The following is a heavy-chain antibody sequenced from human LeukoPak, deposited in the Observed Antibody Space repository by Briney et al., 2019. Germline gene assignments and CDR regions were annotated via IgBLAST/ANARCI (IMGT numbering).Heavy chain of an antibody. Sequence: PRASVKVSCKASGGTFSSYVINWVRQAPGQGLEWMGGIIPIFGTANYAQKFQGRVTMTEDTSTDTAYMELSSLRSEDTAVYYCATAYSNNVNWFDPWGQGTLVTVSS. D-gene: IGHD4-11*01. CDR1: GGTFSSYV. V-gene: IGHV1-69*06. CDR2: IIPIFGTA. J-gene: IGHJ5*02. CDR3: ATAYSNNVNWFDP.